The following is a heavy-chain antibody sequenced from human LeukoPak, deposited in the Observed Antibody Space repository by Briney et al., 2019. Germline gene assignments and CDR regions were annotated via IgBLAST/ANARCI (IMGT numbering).Heavy chain of an antibody. J-gene: IGHJ2*01. CDR3: ARGGYDHGGHVYWYFDL. CDR1: GYSFTSYW. V-gene: IGHV5-51*01. D-gene: IGHD5-12*01. CDR2: IYPGDSDT. Sequence: GESLKISCTGSGYSFTSYWIGWVRQMPGKGLECLGIIYPGDSDTRYSPSFEGQVTISADKSISTAFLHWNSLKASDTAIYYCARGGYDHGGHVYWYFDLWGRGTLVTVSS.